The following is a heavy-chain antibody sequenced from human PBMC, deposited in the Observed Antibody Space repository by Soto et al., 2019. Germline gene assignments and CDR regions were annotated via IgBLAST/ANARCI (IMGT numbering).Heavy chain of an antibody. CDR1: GFTFGTFA. D-gene: IGHD3-3*01. CDR3: AKLRDYDLGRGETCFDS. V-gene: IGHV3-23*01. J-gene: IGHJ4*02. Sequence: GGSLRLSCAASGFTFGTFAMSWVRQAPGKGLEWVSFISGSGDRTSYADPVKGRFTISRDTSENMLYLQINSLRLGDRAIYYGAKLRDYDLGRGETCFDSWGQGTLVTVSS. CDR2: ISGSGDRT.